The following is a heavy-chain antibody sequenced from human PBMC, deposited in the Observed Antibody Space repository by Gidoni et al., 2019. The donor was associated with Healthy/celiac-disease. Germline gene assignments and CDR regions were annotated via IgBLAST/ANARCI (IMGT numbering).Heavy chain of an antibody. Sequence: QVQLVESGGGVVQPGWSLRLSCAASGFTFRSYRLHWVRQAPGKGLEWVAVISYEGSNKYYADSVKGRFTISRDNSKNTLYLQMNSLRAEDTAVYYCAKNLPSGSSPYYYYGMDVWGQGTTVTVSS. CDR1: GFTFRSYR. J-gene: IGHJ6*02. V-gene: IGHV3-30*18. D-gene: IGHD6-13*01. CDR2: ISYEGSNK. CDR3: AKNLPSGSSPYYYYGMDV.